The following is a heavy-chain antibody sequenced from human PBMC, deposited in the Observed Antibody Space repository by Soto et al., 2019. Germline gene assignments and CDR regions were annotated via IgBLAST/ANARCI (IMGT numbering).Heavy chain of an antibody. Sequence: SETLSLTCTVSGGSISSGDYYWSWIRQPPGKGLEWIGYIYYSGSTYYNPSLKSRVTISVDTSKNQFSLKLSSVTAADTAVYYCARVVAGDFAVGYYFDYWGQGTLVTVSS. CDR3: ARVVAGDFAVGYYFDY. CDR1: GGSISSGDYY. CDR2: IYYSGST. D-gene: IGHD6-19*01. J-gene: IGHJ4*02. V-gene: IGHV4-30-4*01.